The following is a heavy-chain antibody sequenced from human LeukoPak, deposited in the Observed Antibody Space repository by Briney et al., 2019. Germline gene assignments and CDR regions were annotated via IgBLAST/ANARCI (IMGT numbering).Heavy chain of an antibody. V-gene: IGHV1-69*04. CDR3: ARNKLGARFIQSDDSSGYYGMDV. D-gene: IGHD3-22*01. Sequence: GASVNVSCKASGGTFSSYAISWVRQAPGQGLVWMGRIIPILGIANYAQKFQGRVTITADKSTSTAYMELSSLRSEDTAVYYCARNKLGARFIQSDDSSGYYGMDVWGQGTTVTVSS. CDR2: IIPILGIA. CDR1: GGTFSSYA. J-gene: IGHJ6*02.